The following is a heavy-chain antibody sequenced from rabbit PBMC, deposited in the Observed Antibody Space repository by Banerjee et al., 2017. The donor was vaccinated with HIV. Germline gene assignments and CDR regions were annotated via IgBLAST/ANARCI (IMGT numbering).Heavy chain of an antibody. Sequence: QEQLEESGGGLVKPGGTLTLTCKASGIDFSSYYRMCWVRQAPGRGLELIACIYTTSGSTWYASWVNGRFTISKSSSTTVTLQMTSLTAADTATYFCARGYYSYGYVGDAYFSLWGPGTLVTVS. CDR1: GIDFSSYYR. CDR3: ARGYYSYGYVGDAYFSL. D-gene: IGHD6-1*01. CDR2: IYTTSGST. J-gene: IGHJ6*01. V-gene: IGHV1S43*01.